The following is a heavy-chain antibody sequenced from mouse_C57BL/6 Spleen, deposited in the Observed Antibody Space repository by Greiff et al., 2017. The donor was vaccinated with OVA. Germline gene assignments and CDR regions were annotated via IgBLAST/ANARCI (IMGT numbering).Heavy chain of an antibody. CDR2: IRNKANNHAT. CDR1: GFTFSDAW. J-gene: IGHJ1*03. D-gene: IGHD1-1*01. V-gene: IGHV6-6*01. CDR3: TRGILRYPWYFDV. Sequence: EVQGVESGGGLVQPGGSMKLSCAASGFTFSDAWMDWVRQSPEKGLEWVAEIRNKANNHATYYAESVKGRFTISRDDSKSSVYLQMNSLRAEDTGIYYCTRGILRYPWYFDVWGTGTTVTVSS.